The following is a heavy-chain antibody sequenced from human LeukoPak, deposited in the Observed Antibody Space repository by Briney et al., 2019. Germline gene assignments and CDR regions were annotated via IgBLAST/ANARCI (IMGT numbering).Heavy chain of an antibody. V-gene: IGHV1-18*01. J-gene: IGHJ4*02. D-gene: IGHD3-10*01. CDR2: ISAYNGNT. Sequence: ASVKVSCKASGYTFTSYGISWVRQAPGQGLEWMGWISAYNGNTNYAQKLQGRVTMTTDTSTSTAYMELRSLRSDDTAVYYCARDRPYYYGSGSYLVDYWGQGTLVTVSS. CDR1: GYTFTSYG. CDR3: ARDRPYYYGSGSYLVDY.